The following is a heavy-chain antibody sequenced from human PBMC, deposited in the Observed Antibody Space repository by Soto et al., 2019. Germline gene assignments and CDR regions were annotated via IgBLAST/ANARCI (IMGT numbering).Heavy chain of an antibody. Sequence: ASVKVSCKGSGYTFTSYALHWVRQAPGQSLEWMGWIHPADGDTKYSQRFQDRVTLTRDTSASTAYMELTSLTSEDTAVYYCARVESYWGQGTLVIVSS. CDR2: IHPADGDT. V-gene: IGHV1-3*01. CDR3: ARVESY. J-gene: IGHJ4*02. CDR1: GYTFTSYA.